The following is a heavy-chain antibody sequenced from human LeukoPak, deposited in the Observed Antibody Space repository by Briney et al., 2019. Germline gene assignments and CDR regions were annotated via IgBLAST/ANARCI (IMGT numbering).Heavy chain of an antibody. V-gene: IGHV3-15*07. Sequence: GGSLRLSCAASGFTFSNAWMNWVRQAPGKGLEWVGRIKSKTDGGTTDYAAPVKGRFTISRDDSKNTLYLQMNSLRAEDTAVYYCAKAERRGDGYYYYGMDVWGQGTTVTVSS. CDR2: IKSKTDGGTT. D-gene: IGHD3-10*01. CDR3: AKAERRGDGYYYYGMDV. CDR1: GFTFSNAW. J-gene: IGHJ6*02.